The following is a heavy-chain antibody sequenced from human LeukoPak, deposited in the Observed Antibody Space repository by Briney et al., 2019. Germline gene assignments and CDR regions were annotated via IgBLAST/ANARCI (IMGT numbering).Heavy chain of an antibody. CDR2: IYYSGST. V-gene: IGHV4-39*01. Sequence: PSETLSLTCSVSGGSIISTTYSWGWSRQPPGKGLEWIGSIYYSGSTYYNPSLKSRVTISVDASKNQFSLKLNSVTAADTAVYYCARQRYCSSTSCSLGNYYFDYWGQGTLVTVSS. J-gene: IGHJ4*02. CDR1: GGSIISTTYS. CDR3: ARQRYCSSTSCSLGNYYFDY. D-gene: IGHD2-2*01.